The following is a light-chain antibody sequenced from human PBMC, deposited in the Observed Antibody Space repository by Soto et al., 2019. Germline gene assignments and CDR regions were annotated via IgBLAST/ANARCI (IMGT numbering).Light chain of an antibody. V-gene: IGLV1-40*01. CDR2: SNT. Sequence: QYVLTLPPSVSGAPGQRVTISCTGSSSNIGAGYDVHWYQQLPGTAPKLLIYSNTNRPSGVPDRFSGSKSGTSASLAITGLQAEDEGDYFCQSYDTSLSSWVFGGGTKVTVL. CDR1: SSNIGAGYD. J-gene: IGLJ3*02. CDR3: QSYDTSLSSWV.